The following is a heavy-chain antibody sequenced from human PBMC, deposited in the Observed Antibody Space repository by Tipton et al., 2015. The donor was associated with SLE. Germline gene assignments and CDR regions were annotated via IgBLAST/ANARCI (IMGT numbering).Heavy chain of an antibody. CDR2: IHYTGST. D-gene: IGHD5-18*01. CDR1: GGSISSYY. CDR3: ASNSNAFDI. Sequence: LRLSCIVSGGSISSYYWNWIRQPPGKGLEWIGYIHYTGSTNYNPSLKSRVTISVDTSKNHFSLKLNSVTAADTAVYYCASNSNAFDIWGQGTMVTVSS. V-gene: IGHV4-59*01. J-gene: IGHJ3*02.